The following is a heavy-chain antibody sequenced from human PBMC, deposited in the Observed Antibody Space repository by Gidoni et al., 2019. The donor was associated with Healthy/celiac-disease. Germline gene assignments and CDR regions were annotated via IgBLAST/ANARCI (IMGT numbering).Heavy chain of an antibody. CDR3: TISLVMVYATYGMDV. J-gene: IGHJ6*02. CDR2: IRSKAYGGTT. CDR1: GFTCGDYA. V-gene: IGHV3-49*05. Sequence: EVQLVESGGGLVKPGRSLGHSGTASGFTCGDYAMSWFRQAPGKGLEWVGFIRSKAYGGTTEYAASVKGRFTISRDDSKSIAYLQMNSLKTEDTAVYYCTISLVMVYATYGMDVWGQGTTVTVSS. D-gene: IGHD2-8*01.